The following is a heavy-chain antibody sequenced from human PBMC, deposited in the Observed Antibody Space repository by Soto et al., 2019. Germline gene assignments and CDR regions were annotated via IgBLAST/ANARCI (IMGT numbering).Heavy chain of an antibody. CDR1: GFILSTYR. V-gene: IGHV3-23*01. D-gene: IGHD6-19*01. CDR3: ASRTSGWYFDY. CDR2: ISGSGGST. Sequence: GGSLRLSCTASGFILSTYRMNWFRQAPGKGLAWVSVISGSGGSTYYADSVKGRFTISRDNSKNKLYLQMNSLRAEDTAVYYCASRTSGWYFDYWSQRTLVTVSS. J-gene: IGHJ4*01.